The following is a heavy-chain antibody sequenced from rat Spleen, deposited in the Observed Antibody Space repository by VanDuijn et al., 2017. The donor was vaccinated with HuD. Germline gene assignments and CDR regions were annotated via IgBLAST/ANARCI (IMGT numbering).Heavy chain of an antibody. Sequence: EVQLVESGGGLVQPGRSMKLSCAASGFTFSNYGMAWVRQAPKKGLEWVAYISYDGGSTYYRDSVKGRFTISRDNAKSTLYLQMDSLRSEDTATYYCTTSLTTEGRYWYFDFWGQGVMVTVSS. J-gene: IGHJ2*01. CDR3: TTSLTTEGRYWYFDF. V-gene: IGHV5-20*01. CDR2: ISYDGGST. D-gene: IGHD1-11*01. CDR1: GFTFSNYG.